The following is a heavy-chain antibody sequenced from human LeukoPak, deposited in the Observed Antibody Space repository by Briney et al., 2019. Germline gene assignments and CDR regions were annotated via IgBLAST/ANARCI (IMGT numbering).Heavy chain of an antibody. J-gene: IGHJ5*02. CDR1: GGSISSSSYY. CDR3: ARDENGYVWGSFRA. V-gene: IGHV4-39*07. CDR2: IYYSGST. Sequence: PSETLSLTCTVSGGSISSSSYYWGWLRQPPGTGLEWIGSIYYSGSTYYNPSLESRVTMSLDTSKNQFSLKLSSVTAADTAVYYCARDENGYVWGSFRAWGQGTLVTVSS. D-gene: IGHD3-16*02.